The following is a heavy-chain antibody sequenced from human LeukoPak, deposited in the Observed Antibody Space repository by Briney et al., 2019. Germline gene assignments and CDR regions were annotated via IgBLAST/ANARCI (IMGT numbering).Heavy chain of an antibody. V-gene: IGHV1-8*03. J-gene: IGHJ4*02. CDR1: GYTFTSYD. CDR3: ARGKIIWRLFDY. Sequence: ASVKVSCTASGYTFTSYDINWVRQAPGQGLEWVGWMNPNSGNTGYAQKFQGRVTITRNTSISTAYMELSSLRAEDTAVYYWARGKIIWRLFDYWGQGALVTVSS. D-gene: IGHD3-16*01. CDR2: MNPNSGNT.